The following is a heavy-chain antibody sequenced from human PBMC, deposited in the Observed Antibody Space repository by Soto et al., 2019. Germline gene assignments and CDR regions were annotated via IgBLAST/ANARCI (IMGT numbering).Heavy chain of an antibody. J-gene: IGHJ6*03. CDR1: GYTFTSYG. D-gene: IGHD3-3*01. CDR3: ARGFWSYDFWSGYDAGSNYYYYMDV. CDR2: ISAYNGNT. V-gene: IGHV1-18*01. Sequence: ASVKVSCKASGYTFTSYGISWVRQAPGQGLEWMGWISAYNGNTNYAQKLQGRVTMTTDTSTSTAYMELRSLRSDDTAVYYCARGFWSYDFWSGYDAGSNYYYYMDVWGKGTTVTVSS.